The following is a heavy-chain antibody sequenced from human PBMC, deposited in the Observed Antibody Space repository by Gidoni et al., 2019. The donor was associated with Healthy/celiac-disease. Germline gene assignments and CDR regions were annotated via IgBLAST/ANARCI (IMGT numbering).Heavy chain of an antibody. D-gene: IGHD1-1*01. CDR2: ISYDGSNK. V-gene: IGHV3-30-3*01. J-gene: IGHJ3*02. Sequence: GFTFSSYAMHWVRQAPGKGLGWVAVISYDGSNKYYADSVKGRFTISRDNSKNTLYLQMNSLRAEDTAVYYCARPRRRVAFDIWGQGTMVTVSS. CDR3: ARPRRRVAFDI. CDR1: GFTFSSYA.